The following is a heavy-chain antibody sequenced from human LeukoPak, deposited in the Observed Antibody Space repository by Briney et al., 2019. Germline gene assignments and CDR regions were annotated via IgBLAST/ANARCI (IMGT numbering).Heavy chain of an antibody. CDR3: AKADSYGGNSQLFDF. Sequence: GGSLRLSCAASGFTVSSNYMSWVRQAPGKGLEWVSAIDGSGASTYYADSVKGRFTISRDNSRNTLFLQMNSLAVEDTAVYYCAKADSYGGNSQLFDFWGQGILVTVSS. CDR2: IDGSGAST. J-gene: IGHJ4*02. V-gene: IGHV3-23*01. CDR1: GFTVSSNY. D-gene: IGHD4-23*01.